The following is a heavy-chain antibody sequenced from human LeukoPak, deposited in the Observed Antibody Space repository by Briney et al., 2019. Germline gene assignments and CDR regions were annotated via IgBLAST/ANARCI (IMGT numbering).Heavy chain of an antibody. Sequence: SETLSLTCTVSGGSISSYYWSWIRQTAGKGLEWIGRIYTSGSTNYNPSLKSRVTMSADTSKNQFSLKLSSVTAADTAVYYCAGRVESTGSFDLSGRGTLVTVSS. J-gene: IGHJ2*01. CDR2: IYTSGST. CDR3: AGRVESTGSFDL. CDR1: GGSISSYY. D-gene: IGHD1-14*01. V-gene: IGHV4-4*07.